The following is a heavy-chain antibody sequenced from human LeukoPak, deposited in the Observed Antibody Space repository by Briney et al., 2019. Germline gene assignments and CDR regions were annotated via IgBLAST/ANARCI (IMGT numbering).Heavy chain of an antibody. CDR2: ISAYNGNT. CDR1: GYTFTSYG. D-gene: IGHD3-10*01. J-gene: IGHJ4*02. CDR3: ARRPADYYGSGSYPDS. V-gene: IGHV1-18*01. Sequence: ASVKVSCKASGYTFTSYGISWVRQAPGQGLEWMGWISAYNGNTNYAQKLQGRVTMTTDTSTSTAYMELRSLRSDDTAVYYYARRPADYYGSGSYPDSWGQGTLVTVSS.